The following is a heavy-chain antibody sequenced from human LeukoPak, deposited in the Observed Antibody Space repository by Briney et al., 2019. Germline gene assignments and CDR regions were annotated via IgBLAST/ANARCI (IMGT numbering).Heavy chain of an antibody. CDR3: ARGPGTTLDY. V-gene: IGHV4-34*01. J-gene: IGHJ4*02. CDR1: GGSFSGYY. CDR2: INHSGST. Sequence: SETLSLTCAVYGGSFSGYYWSWIRQPPGKGLEWIGEINHSGSTNYNPSLKSRVTISVDTSKNQFSLKLSSVTAADTAVYYCARGPGTTLDYWGQGTLVTVSS. D-gene: IGHD1-7*01.